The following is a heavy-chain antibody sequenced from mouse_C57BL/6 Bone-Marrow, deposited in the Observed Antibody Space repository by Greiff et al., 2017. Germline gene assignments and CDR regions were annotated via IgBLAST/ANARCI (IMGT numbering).Heavy chain of an antibody. CDR3: ARYYYSSWRDDGDY. D-gene: IGHD2-5*01. CDR2: IYPSSGNT. V-gene: IGHV1-81*01. CDR1: GYTFTSYG. Sequence: QVQLKESGAELARPGASVKLSCKASGYTFTSYGISWVKQRTGQGLEWIGEIYPSSGNTYYNEKFKGKATLTADKSSSTAYMELRSLTSEDSAVYSWARYYYSSWRDDGDYWGRGTGTTVTS. J-gene: IGHJ2*03.